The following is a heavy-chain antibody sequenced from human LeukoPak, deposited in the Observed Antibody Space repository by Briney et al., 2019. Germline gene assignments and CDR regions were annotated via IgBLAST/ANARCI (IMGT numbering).Heavy chain of an antibody. CDR3: AKETMVTLGSYFHY. D-gene: IGHD4-23*01. V-gene: IGHV3-30*18. CDR1: GLTLSSCG. CDR2: ISHDGGNK. J-gene: IGHJ4*02. Sequence: PGRSLRLSCAVSGLTLSSCGMHWVRQAPGKGLEWLAGISHDGGNKYYADSVKGRFTISRDNSKNTLDLQMNSLRAEDTALYYCAKETMVTLGSYFHYWGQGTQVTVSS.